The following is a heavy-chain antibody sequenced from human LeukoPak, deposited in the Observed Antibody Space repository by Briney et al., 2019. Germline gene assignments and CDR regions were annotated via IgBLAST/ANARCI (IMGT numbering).Heavy chain of an antibody. D-gene: IGHD6-19*01. CDR1: GYTLTELS. J-gene: IGHJ6*02. CDR3: ARDKAVAGIRYYYGMDV. CDR2: FDPEDGET. V-gene: IGHV1-24*01. Sequence: ASVKVSCKVSGYTLTELSMHWVRQAPGKGLEWMGGFDPEDGETIYAQKFQGRVTMTEDTSTDTAYMELSSLRSDDTAVYYCARDKAVAGIRYYYGMDVWGQGTTVTVSS.